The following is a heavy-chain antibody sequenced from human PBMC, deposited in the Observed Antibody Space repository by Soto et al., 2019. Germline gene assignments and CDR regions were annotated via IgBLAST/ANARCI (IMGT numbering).Heavy chain of an antibody. Sequence: EGRCLEPGGGWVHPGGSLDLSCEASEFPFTNKPMSWVPRAPGKGLEWVSGISGGGGSSYYADSVKGRFTISRDNSKNTLYLQMNSLRAEDTAVYYCAHNCGVDCHSVFFYWGQGTLVIVSS. J-gene: IGHJ4*02. CDR2: ISGGGGSS. D-gene: IGHD2-21*02. V-gene: IGHV3-23*01. CDR1: EFPFTNKP. CDR3: AHNCGVDCHSVFFY.